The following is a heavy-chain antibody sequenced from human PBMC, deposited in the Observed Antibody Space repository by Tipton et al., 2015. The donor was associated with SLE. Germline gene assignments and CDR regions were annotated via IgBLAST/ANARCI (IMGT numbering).Heavy chain of an antibody. V-gene: IGHV4-61*02. Sequence: TLSLTCTVSGGSISSDSYYWSWIRQPAGKGLEWIGRIYTSGSTNYNPSLKSRVTISVDTSKNQFSLKLSSVTAADTAVYYCARTWVVVPALFDPWGQGTLVTVSS. CDR3: ARTWVVVPALFDP. CDR1: GGSISSDSYY. CDR2: IYTSGST. J-gene: IGHJ5*02. D-gene: IGHD2-2*01.